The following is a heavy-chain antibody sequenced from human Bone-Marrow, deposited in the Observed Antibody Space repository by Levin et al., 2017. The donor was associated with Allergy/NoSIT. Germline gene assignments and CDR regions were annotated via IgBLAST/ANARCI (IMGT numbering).Heavy chain of an antibody. CDR2: IQTTGRT. J-gene: IGHJ4*02. CDR1: GGSISSGDYY. Sequence: SETLSLTCTVSGGSISSGDYYWSWIRQPAGKGLEWIGRIQTTGRTDYNPSFKSRVTMSVDTAKNQFSLNLNSVTAADTAFYYCARDAGSGWYGDHWDCWGQGTLVTVSS. CDR3: ARDAGSGWYGDHWDC. D-gene: IGHD6-19*01. V-gene: IGHV4-61*02.